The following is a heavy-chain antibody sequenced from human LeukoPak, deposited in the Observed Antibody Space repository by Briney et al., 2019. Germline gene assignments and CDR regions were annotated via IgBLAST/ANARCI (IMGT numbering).Heavy chain of an antibody. CDR1: GFTISSYA. V-gene: IGHV3-30-3*01. CDR3: VKGNY. J-gene: IGHJ4*02. CDR2: ISYDGSNK. Sequence: GGSLRLSCAASGFTISSYAMHWVRQAPGKGLEWVAVISYDGSNKYYADSVKGRFTISRDNSKNTLYLQMNSLRAEDTAVYYCVKGNYWGQGTLVTVSS.